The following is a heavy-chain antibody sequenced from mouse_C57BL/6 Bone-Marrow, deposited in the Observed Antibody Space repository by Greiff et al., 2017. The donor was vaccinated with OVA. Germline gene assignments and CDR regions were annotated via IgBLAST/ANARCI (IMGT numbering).Heavy chain of an antibody. D-gene: IGHD1-1*01. CDR3: ARRPYYGRGY. Sequence: VQLQQSGAELARPGASVKLSCKASGYTFTSYGISWVKQRTGQGLEWIGEIYPRSGNTYYNEKFKGKATLTADKSSSTAYMELRSLTSEDSSVFFCARRPYYGRGYCGQGTTLTVSS. CDR1: GYTFTSYG. CDR2: IYPRSGNT. J-gene: IGHJ2*01. V-gene: IGHV1-81*01.